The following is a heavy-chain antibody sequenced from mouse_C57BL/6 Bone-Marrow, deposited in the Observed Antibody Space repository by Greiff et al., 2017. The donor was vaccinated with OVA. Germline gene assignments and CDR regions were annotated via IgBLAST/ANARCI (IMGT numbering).Heavy chain of an antibody. D-gene: IGHD1-1*01. J-gene: IGHJ3*01. CDR2: ISYDGSN. CDR3: ARSGETTVVERPF. Sequence: EVKLMESGPGLVKPSQSLSLTCSVTGYSITSGYYWNWIRQFPGNKLEWMGYISYDGSNNYNPSLKNRISITRDTSKNQFFLKLNSVTTEDTATYYCARSGETTVVERPFWGQGTLVTVSA. V-gene: IGHV3-6*01. CDR1: GYSITSGYY.